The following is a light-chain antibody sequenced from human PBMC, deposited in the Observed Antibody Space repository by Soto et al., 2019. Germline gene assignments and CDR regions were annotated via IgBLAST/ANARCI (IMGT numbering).Light chain of an antibody. CDR1: QDIRNY. J-gene: IGKJ3*01. Sequence: DIQMTQSPSSLSVSVGDRVTITCRASQDIRNYLAWYQQKPDKVPKLLIYAASTLQSAVPSRFSGSGSGTDFTITINSLQPEDIATYYCQKYDRAPFTFSPGTKVDI. CDR3: QKYDRAPFT. V-gene: IGKV1-27*01. CDR2: AAS.